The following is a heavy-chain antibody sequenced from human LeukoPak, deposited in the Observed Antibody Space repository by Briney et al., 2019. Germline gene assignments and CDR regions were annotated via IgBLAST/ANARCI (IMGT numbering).Heavy chain of an antibody. D-gene: IGHD1-26*01. CDR3: VRRISGSYYSD. J-gene: IGHJ4*02. V-gene: IGHV3-7*04. Sequence: GGSLRLSCAASGFTFSTYWMSWVRQAPGKGLEWVANIKQDGSEKYYVDSVKGRFTISRDNAENSLYLQMNSLSVEDTALYYCVRRISGSYYSDWGQGTLVTVSS. CDR1: GFTFSTYW. CDR2: IKQDGSEK.